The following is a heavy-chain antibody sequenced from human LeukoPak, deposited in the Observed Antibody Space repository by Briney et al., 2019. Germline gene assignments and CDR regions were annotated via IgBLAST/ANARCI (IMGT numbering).Heavy chain of an antibody. V-gene: IGHV4-4*07. CDR1: GGSISSYY. Sequence: KPSETLSHTCTVSGGSISSYYWSWIRQPAGKGLEWIGRIYSSGSTNHNPSLKSRVTMSVDTSKNQFSLKLSSVTAADTAVYYCARDAYSGSYYFDYWGQGTLVTVSS. CDR2: IYSSGST. CDR3: ARDAYSGSYYFDY. D-gene: IGHD1-26*01. J-gene: IGHJ4*02.